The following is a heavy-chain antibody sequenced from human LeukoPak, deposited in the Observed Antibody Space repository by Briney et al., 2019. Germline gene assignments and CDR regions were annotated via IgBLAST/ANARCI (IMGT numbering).Heavy chain of an antibody. CDR1: GGSFSGYH. D-gene: IGHD2-15*01. CDR2: INHSGST. Sequence: SETLSLTCAVYGGSFSGYHWSWIRQPPGKGLEWIGEINHSGSTNYNPSLKSRVTISVDTSKNQFSLKLSSVTAADTAVYYCARGGIVVVVAATPRVWFDPWGQGALVTVSS. V-gene: IGHV4-34*01. CDR3: ARGGIVVVVAATPRVWFDP. J-gene: IGHJ5*02.